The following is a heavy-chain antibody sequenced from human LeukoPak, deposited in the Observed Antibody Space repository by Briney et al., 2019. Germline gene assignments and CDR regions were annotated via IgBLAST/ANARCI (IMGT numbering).Heavy chain of an antibody. CDR1: GGSFSDYY. D-gene: IGHD5-18*01. V-gene: IGHV4-34*01. CDR2: ITHTGST. J-gene: IGHJ6*03. CDR3: ARGAERAAMVTVYYYYYMDV. Sequence: SETLSLTCAVYGGSFSDYYWDWIRQPPGKGLEWIGGITHTGSTNYNPSLKSRVTISVDTSKKQFSLKLSSVTAADTAVYYCARGAERAAMVTVYYYYYMDVWGKGTTVTVSS.